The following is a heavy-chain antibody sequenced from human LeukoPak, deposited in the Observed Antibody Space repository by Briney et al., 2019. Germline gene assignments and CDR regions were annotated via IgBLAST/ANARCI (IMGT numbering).Heavy chain of an antibody. CDR1: GFTFGVYY. CDR2: MSSSGRTK. D-gene: IGHD2-21*01. V-gene: IGHV3-11*01. J-gene: IGHJ4*02. CDR3: ARDRVIYDY. Sequence: GGSLRLSCAASGFTFGVYYMSWIRQAPGKGLEWVSYMSSSGRTKNYADSVKGRFTISRDNAKNSLFLQMNSLRAEDTAVYYCARDRVIYDYWGQGTLVTVSS.